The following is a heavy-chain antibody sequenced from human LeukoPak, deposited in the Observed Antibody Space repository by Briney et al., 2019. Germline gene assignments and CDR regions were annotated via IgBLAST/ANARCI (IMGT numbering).Heavy chain of an antibody. CDR1: GGSISSYY. CDR3: ARGHSSDFDY. Sequence: NPSESLSLTCTVSGGSISSYYWSWIRQPPGKGLEWIGYIYSSGSTNYNPSLKSRVTISVDTSKNQFSLKLSSVTAADTAVYYCARGHSSDFDYWGQGTLVTVSS. J-gene: IGHJ4*02. CDR2: IYSSGST. V-gene: IGHV4-59*01. D-gene: IGHD6-19*01.